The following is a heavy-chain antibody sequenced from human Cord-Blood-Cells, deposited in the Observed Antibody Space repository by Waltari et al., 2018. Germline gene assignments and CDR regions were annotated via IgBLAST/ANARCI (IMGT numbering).Heavy chain of an antibody. Sequence: QVQLVQSGAEVKKPGASAKVSCKASGYTFTSYDINWVRQATGQGLEWMGWKNPNSGNTGYAQKFQGRVTITRNTSISTAYMELSSLRSEDTAVYYCAKFSGAARRNFIDYWGQGTLVTVSS. J-gene: IGHJ4*02. D-gene: IGHD6-6*01. CDR1: GYTFTSYD. V-gene: IGHV1-8*01. CDR3: AKFSGAARRNFIDY. CDR2: KNPNSGNT.